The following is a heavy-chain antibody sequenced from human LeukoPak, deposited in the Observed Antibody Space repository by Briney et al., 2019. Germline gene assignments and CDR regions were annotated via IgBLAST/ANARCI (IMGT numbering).Heavy chain of an antibody. CDR1: GDSVSNNTAA. Sequence: PSQTLSLTCAISGDSVSNNTAAWNWVRPSPSRGLEWLGRTYYRSKWYNEYAVSVKSRIIINPDTSKNQFSLQLTSVTPEDTAVYYCARGSYGSGSFFGYWGQGTQVTVSS. CDR3: ARGSYGSGSFFGY. J-gene: IGHJ4*02. D-gene: IGHD3-10*01. V-gene: IGHV6-1*01. CDR2: TYYRSKWYN.